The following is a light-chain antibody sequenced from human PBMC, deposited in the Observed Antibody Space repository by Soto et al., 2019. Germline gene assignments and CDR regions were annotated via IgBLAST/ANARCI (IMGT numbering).Light chain of an antibody. CDR2: DAS. J-gene: IGKJ4*01. V-gene: IGKV3-20*01. CDR1: QTVRNNY. CDR3: QQFRSYLLT. Sequence: VLTQSAVTLSLSQGERATLSCRASQTVRNNYLAWYQQKPGQAPRLLIYDASSRATGIPDRFSGGGSGTDFTLTISRLEPEDVAVYCCQQFRSYLLTFGGG.